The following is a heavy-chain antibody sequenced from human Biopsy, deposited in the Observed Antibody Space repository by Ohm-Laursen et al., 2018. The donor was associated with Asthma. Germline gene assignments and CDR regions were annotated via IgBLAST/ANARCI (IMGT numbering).Heavy chain of an antibody. Sequence: ASVKVSCKASGYPFTDYYVHWVRQAPGQGLEWMGRIDPNSGGTNYAQKFLGRVTMTRNTSVNTAFMVLSRLRSDDTAVYYCARIKIRIGAGTDRYFDLWGRGTLVTVSS. D-gene: IGHD3-16*01. V-gene: IGHV1-2*06. CDR2: IDPNSGGT. CDR3: ARIKIRIGAGTDRYFDL. J-gene: IGHJ2*01. CDR1: GYPFTDYY.